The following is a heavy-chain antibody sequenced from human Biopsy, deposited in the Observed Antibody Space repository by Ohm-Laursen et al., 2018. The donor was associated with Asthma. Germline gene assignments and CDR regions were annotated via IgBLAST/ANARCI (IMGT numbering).Heavy chain of an antibody. CDR2: ISYTGSA. D-gene: IGHD7-27*01. Sequence: GTLSLTCTVSGGSMSSSSYYWGWIRQPPGKGLEWMRSISYTGSAYHNPSLKSRVTISVVTSKNPFSLKMSSVTAADTAVYYCAGHWDWGSFFDYWGQGTPVTVSS. J-gene: IGHJ4*02. CDR3: AGHWDWGSFFDY. CDR1: GGSMSSSSYY. V-gene: IGHV4-39*01.